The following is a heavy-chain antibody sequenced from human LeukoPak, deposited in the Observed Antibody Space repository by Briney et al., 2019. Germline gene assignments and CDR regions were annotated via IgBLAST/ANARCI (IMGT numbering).Heavy chain of an antibody. J-gene: IGHJ4*02. CDR1: GHTFTGYY. D-gene: IGHD6-19*01. CDR2: INPNSGGT. V-gene: IGHV1-2*02. Sequence: ASVKVSCKASGHTFTGYYMHWVRQAPGQGLEWMGWINPNSGGTNYAQKFQGRVTMTRDTSISTAYMELSRLRSDDTAVYYCASLPYSSGWFDYWGQGTLVTVSS. CDR3: ASLPYSSGWFDY.